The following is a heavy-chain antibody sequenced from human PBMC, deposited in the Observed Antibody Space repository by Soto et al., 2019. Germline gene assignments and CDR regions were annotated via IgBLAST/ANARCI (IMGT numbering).Heavy chain of an antibody. J-gene: IGHJ6*02. CDR3: ARLGRRTGYSYGYAYYYGMDV. D-gene: IGHD5-18*01. Sequence: GESLKISCQGSGYSFTSYWIGWVRQMPGKGLEWMGIIYPGDSDTRYSPSFQGQVTISADKSISTAYLQWSSPKASDTAMYYCARLGRRTGYSYGYAYYYGMDVWGQGTTVTVSS. CDR1: GYSFTSYW. V-gene: IGHV5-51*01. CDR2: IYPGDSDT.